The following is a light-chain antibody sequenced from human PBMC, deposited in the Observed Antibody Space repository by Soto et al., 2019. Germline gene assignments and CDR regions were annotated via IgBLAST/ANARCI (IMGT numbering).Light chain of an antibody. CDR2: GAS. CDR1: QSVSSSY. J-gene: IGKJ2*01. V-gene: IGKV3-20*01. Sequence: EIVLTQSPGTLSLSSGERATLSCRASQSVSSSYLAWYQQKPGQAPRLLIYGASSRATGIPDRFSGSGSGTDFTLTISRLEPEDFAVYYCQQYGSFPQTFGQGTKLEI. CDR3: QQYGSFPQT.